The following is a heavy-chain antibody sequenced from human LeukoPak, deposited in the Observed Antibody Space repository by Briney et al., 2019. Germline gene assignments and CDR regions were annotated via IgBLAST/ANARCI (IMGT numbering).Heavy chain of an antibody. J-gene: IGHJ3*02. V-gene: IGHV4-30-4*08. Sequence: SQTLSLTCTVSGGSISSGDYYWSWLPQPPGKGRVGIGYIYYSRSTYYNPSIKSRVTISANTYKNHFSLELSSVTAADTAVYYCAREPIPDAFDIWGQGTMVTVSS. CDR1: GGSISSGDYY. CDR2: IYYSRST. CDR3: AREPIPDAFDI.